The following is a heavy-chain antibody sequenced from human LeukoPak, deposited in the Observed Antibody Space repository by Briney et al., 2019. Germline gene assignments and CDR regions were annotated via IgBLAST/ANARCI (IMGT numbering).Heavy chain of an antibody. V-gene: IGHV3-23*01. CDR2: ISGSGGST. Sequence: GGSLRLSCAASGFTFNSYAMSWVRQAPGKGLEWVSTISGSGGSTYYADSVKGRFTISRDNSKNTLYMQMNSPRAEDTAIYYCAKGRDIYYFDYWGQGTLLTVSS. D-gene: IGHD3-3*02. CDR3: AKGRDIYYFDY. J-gene: IGHJ4*02. CDR1: GFTFNSYA.